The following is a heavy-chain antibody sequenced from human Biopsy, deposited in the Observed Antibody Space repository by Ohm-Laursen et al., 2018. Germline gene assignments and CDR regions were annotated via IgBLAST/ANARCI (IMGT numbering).Heavy chain of an antibody. CDR3: ARDSPSYADYPFDH. Sequence: SDTLSLTCTVSGGSINSHHWSWIRQPAGKGLEWIGRVYISGGTTYNPSLKSRVTMSLDTSKNQFSLRLRSVTAADTAVYYCARDSPSYADYPFDHWGQGTLVTVSS. V-gene: IGHV4-4*07. J-gene: IGHJ4*02. D-gene: IGHD4-17*01. CDR2: VYISGGT. CDR1: GGSINSHH.